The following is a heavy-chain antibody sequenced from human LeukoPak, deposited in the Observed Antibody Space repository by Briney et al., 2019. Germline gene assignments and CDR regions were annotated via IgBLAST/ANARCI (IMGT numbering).Heavy chain of an antibody. J-gene: IGHJ4*02. CDR2: IKLDGSGK. CDR1: GFTFSSYW. D-gene: IGHD3-9*01. V-gene: IGHV3-7*01. CDR3: ARTPTIITHFDY. Sequence: GGSLRLSCAASGFTFSSYWMSWVRQAPGKGLEWVANIKLDGSGKYYVDSVKGRFTISRDNARNSLYLQMNSLRAEDTAIYYCARTPTIITHFDYWGQGTLVTVFS.